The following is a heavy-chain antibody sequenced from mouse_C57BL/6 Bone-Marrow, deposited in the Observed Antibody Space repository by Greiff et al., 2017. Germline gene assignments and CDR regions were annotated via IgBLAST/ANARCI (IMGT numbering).Heavy chain of an antibody. CDR1: GYTFTSYW. D-gene: IGHD2-5*01. Sequence: VQLQQPGAELVRPGTSVKLSCKASGYTFTSYWMHWVKQRPGQGLEWIGVIDPSDSYTNYNQKFKGKATLTVDTSSSTAYMQLSSLTSEDSAVWYCAGRDYSSFGDYGGQGTTLTVSS. CDR3: AGRDYSSFGDY. V-gene: IGHV1-59*01. J-gene: IGHJ2*01. CDR2: IDPSDSYT.